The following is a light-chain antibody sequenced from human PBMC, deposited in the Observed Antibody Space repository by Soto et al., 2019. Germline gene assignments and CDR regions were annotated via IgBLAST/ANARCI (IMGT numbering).Light chain of an antibody. CDR2: KAS. CDR3: QHYNSYSEA. J-gene: IGKJ1*01. V-gene: IGKV1-5*03. CDR1: QTISSW. Sequence: DIQMTQSPSTLSASVGDTVTITCRASQTISSWLAWYQQKPGKAPKLLIYKASTLKSGVPSRFSGSGSGKEFTLTISSLQPDDFATYYCQHYNSYSEAFGQGTKVDI.